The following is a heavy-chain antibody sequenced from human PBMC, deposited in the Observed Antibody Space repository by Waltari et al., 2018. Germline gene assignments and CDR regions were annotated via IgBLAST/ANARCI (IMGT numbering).Heavy chain of an antibody. V-gene: IGHV1-2*02. CDR3: ARDLRDSSGYSS. CDR1: GYSFTAYY. D-gene: IGHD3-22*01. Sequence: QVQLVQSGAEVQKPGASVKVSCKASGYSFTAYYIHWVRQAPGQGLEWMGWINPTGGYTRDTLNFQGSVTMTGDTSISTAYMELSSLRSDDTAVYYCARDLRDSSGYSSWGQGTLVTVSS. CDR2: INPTGGYT. J-gene: IGHJ4*02.